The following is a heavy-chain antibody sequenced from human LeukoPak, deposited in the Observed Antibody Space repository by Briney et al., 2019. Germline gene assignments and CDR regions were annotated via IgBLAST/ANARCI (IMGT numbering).Heavy chain of an antibody. CDR3: ARGPRLYYYGSGSYFAPDPIAFDY. Sequence: PSETLSLTCAVYGGSFSGYYWSWIRQPPGKGLEWIGEINHSGSTNYNPSLKSRVTISVDTSKNQFSLKLSSVTAADTAVYYCARGPRLYYYGSGSYFAPDPIAFDYWGQGTLVTVSS. CDR2: INHSGST. V-gene: IGHV4-34*01. J-gene: IGHJ4*02. D-gene: IGHD3-10*01. CDR1: GGSFSGYY.